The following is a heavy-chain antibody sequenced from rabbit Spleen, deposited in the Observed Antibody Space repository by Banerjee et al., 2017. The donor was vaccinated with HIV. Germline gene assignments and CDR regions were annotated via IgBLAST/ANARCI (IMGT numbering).Heavy chain of an antibody. CDR3: ARYVIATADYNL. CDR1: GFSLSSYY. CDR2: IYAGSSGIA. Sequence: QLKETGGGLVQPGGSLTLTCTGSGFSLSSYYMSWVRQAPGKGLEWIGIIYAGSSGIANYANSVKGRFTISRDNAQNTLYLQLNSLPVADTATYFCARYVIATADYNLWGPGTLVTVS. J-gene: IGHJ4*01. D-gene: IGHD1-1*01. V-gene: IGHV1S7*01.